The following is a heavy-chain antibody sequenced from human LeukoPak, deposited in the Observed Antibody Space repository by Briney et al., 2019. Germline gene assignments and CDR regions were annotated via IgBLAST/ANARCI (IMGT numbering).Heavy chain of an antibody. D-gene: IGHD5-24*01. CDR3: ARHRAEMATIIEDACDM. Sequence: SGTLSLTCTVSGSSIGTYSRSWIRQPPGKGLEWVGYIYSSGSTHYNPSLKSRVTMPLDTSKNQLSLRLSSVTGADASVFYCARHRAEMATIIEDACDMGDQGTIDTVSS. CDR2: IYSSGST. V-gene: IGHV4-59*08. J-gene: IGHJ3*02. CDR1: GSSIGTYS.